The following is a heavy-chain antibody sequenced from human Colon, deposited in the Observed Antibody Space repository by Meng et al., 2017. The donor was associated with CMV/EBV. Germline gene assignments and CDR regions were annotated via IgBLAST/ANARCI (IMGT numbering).Heavy chain of an antibody. J-gene: IGHJ6*02. Sequence: GESLKISCKASGYTFTSYDINWVRQATGQGLEWMGWMNPNSGNTGYAQKFQGRVTMTRNTSISTAYMELSSLRSEDTAVYYCARALKCNSTSCYTKYYYGLDVWGQGTTVTVSS. CDR3: ARALKCNSTSCYTKYYYGLDV. CDR1: GYTFTSYD. V-gene: IGHV1-8*01. CDR2: MNPNSGNT. D-gene: IGHD2-2*02.